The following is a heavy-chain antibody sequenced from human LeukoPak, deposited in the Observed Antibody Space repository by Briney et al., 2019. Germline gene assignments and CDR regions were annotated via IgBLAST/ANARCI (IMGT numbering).Heavy chain of an antibody. CDR1: GFTVRSYA. V-gene: IGHV3-23*01. Sequence: GGSLRLSCAASGFTVRSYAMSWVRQAPGKGLEWVSAISGSGGSTYYADSVKGRFTVSRDNSKNTLYLQMNSLRAEDTAVYYCAKDSGIYDSTSSWDYWGQGTLVTVSS. CDR2: ISGSGGST. J-gene: IGHJ4*02. D-gene: IGHD3-9*01. CDR3: AKDSGIYDSTSSWDY.